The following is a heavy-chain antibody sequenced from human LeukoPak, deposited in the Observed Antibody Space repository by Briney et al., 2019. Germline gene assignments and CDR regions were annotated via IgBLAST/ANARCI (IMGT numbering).Heavy chain of an antibody. J-gene: IGHJ6*03. CDR3: AREGVTIFGVVIEYYYYYMDV. V-gene: IGHV1-18*01. CDR2: ISAYNGNT. CDR1: GYTFTSYG. Sequence: ASVKVTCKASGYTFTSYGISGVRQATGQGLDWMGLISAYNGNTNCAQRLRGRVTMNTETSTSTAYMELRSLRSDDTDVYYCAREGVTIFGVVIEYYYYYMDVWGKGTTVTVSS. D-gene: IGHD3-3*01.